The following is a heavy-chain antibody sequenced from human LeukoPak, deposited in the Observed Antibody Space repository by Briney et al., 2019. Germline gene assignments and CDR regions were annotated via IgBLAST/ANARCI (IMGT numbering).Heavy chain of an antibody. CDR2: VIPIFGTA. CDR1: GGTFSSYA. V-gene: IGHV1-69*06. J-gene: IGHJ4*02. D-gene: IGHD3-9*01. CDR3: ATGADILTPFDN. Sequence: ASVKVSCKASGGTFSSYAISWVRQAPGQGLEWMGGVIPIFGTANYAQKFQGRVTITADKSTSTAYMELSSLRSEDTAVYYCATGADILTPFDNWGQGSLVTVSS.